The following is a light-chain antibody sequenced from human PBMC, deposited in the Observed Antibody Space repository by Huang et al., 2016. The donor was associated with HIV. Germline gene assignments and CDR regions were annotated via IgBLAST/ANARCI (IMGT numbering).Light chain of an antibody. V-gene: IGKV1-9*01. CDR1: QGISTY. CDR2: DAS. CDR3: QQLYSYPLT. Sequence: IQLTQSPSSLSASVGDRVTITCRASQGISTYLAWYQLKPGKGPRLLIYDASTLQSGVPSRFSGSGSGTDFTLTINSLQPEDFATYYCQQLYSYPLTFGGGTKLEI. J-gene: IGKJ4*01.